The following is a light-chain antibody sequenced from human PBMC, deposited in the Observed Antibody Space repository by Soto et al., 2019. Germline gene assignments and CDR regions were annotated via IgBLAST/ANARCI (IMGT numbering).Light chain of an antibody. CDR2: LCS. V-gene: IGKV2-28*01. J-gene: IGKJ2*01. Sequence: DIAMTQSPLSLPVTPGEPASISCRSSQTLLHSNGYNYLDWYLQEPGQSPQLLIYLCSNRASVVPDRFSGSGSGTDFTLKISSVEAEDVGVFYCMQGLRPMYTFGQGTKLEIK. CDR1: QTLLHSNGYNY. CDR3: MQGLRPMYT.